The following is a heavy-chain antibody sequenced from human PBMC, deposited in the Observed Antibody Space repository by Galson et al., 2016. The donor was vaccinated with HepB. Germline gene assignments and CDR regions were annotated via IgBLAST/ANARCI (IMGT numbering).Heavy chain of an antibody. D-gene: IGHD3-10*01. CDR2: INPSDGHT. CDR1: GYISTTYY. V-gene: IGHV1-46*01. Sequence: SVKVSCKASGYISTTYYMYWVRQAPGQGFEWISIINPSDGHTEYAQKFQDRVTMTRDTSTNTVYMELNSLRPDDTAMYYCARGGGGLDVWGQGTTVTVSS. CDR3: ARGGGGLDV. J-gene: IGHJ6*02.